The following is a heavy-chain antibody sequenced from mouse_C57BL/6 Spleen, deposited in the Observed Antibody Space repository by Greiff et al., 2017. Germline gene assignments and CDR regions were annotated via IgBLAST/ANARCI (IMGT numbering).Heavy chain of an antibody. J-gene: IGHJ3*01. Sequence: QVQLQQPGAELVKPGASVKMSCKASGYTFTSYWITWVKQRPGQGLEWIGDIYPGSGSTNYNEKFKSKATLTVDTSSSTAYMQLSSLTSEDSAVYYCAREAGRGCYDVPGWFAYWGQGTLVTVSA. V-gene: IGHV1-55*01. D-gene: IGHD2-12*01. CDR2: IYPGSGST. CDR1: GYTFTSYW. CDR3: AREAGRGCYDVPGWFAY.